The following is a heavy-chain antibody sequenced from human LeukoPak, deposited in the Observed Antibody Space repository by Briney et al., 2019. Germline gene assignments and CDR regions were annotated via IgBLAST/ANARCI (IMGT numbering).Heavy chain of an antibody. V-gene: IGHV4-59*01. CDR1: GGTISGYH. Sequence: SQTLSLTCNVSGGTISGYHWSWIRQPPGKGLEWLGYIYYSGSSNYNPSLKSRVTMSADTSKNQFSLKLSSVTAADTAVYYCARVPRSYYYYYYMDVRGKGTTVTVS. J-gene: IGHJ6*03. CDR2: IYYSGSS. CDR3: ARVPRSYYYYYYMDV.